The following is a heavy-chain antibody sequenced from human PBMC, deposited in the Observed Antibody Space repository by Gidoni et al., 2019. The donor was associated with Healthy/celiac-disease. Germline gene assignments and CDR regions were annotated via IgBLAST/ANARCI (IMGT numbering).Heavy chain of an antibody. V-gene: IGHV3-20*04. CDR1: GFTFDDYG. Sequence: EVQLVESGGGVVRPGGSLRLSCAASGFTFDDYGMSWVRQAPGKGLGGVSGINWNGGSTGYADSVKGRFTISRDNAKNSLYLQMNSLRAEDTALYYCARDLSAGSGSWGYFDYWGQGTLVTVSS. CDR3: ARDLSAGSGSWGYFDY. CDR2: INWNGGST. D-gene: IGHD3-10*01. J-gene: IGHJ4*02.